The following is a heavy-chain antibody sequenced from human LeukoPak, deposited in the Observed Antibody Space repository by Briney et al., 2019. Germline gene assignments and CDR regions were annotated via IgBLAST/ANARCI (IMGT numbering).Heavy chain of an antibody. CDR3: AKDIGYYGSGSYSHYYYYGMDV. CDR1: GFTFSSYA. D-gene: IGHD3-10*01. CDR2: ISYDGSNK. J-gene: IGHJ6*02. V-gene: IGHV3-30-3*01. Sequence: GGSLRLSCAASGFTFSSYAMHWVRQAPGKGLEWVAVISYDGSNKYYADSVKGRFTISRDNSKNSLYLQMNSLRAEDTALYYCAKDIGYYGSGSYSHYYYYGMDVWGQGTTVTVSS.